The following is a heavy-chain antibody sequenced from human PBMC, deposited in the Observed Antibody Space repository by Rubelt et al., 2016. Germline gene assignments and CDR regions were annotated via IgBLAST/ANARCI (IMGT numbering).Heavy chain of an antibody. D-gene: IGHD5-12*01. CDR1: GYTFTSYG. V-gene: IGHV1-18*01. CDR3: ARDPTTRFTSTGWFDP. CDR2: ISAYTDDT. J-gene: IGHJ5*02. Sequence: QLQLVQSGAEVKKPGASVKVSCKASGYTFTSYGISWVRQAPGQGLEWMGWISAYTDDTKYARKLQGRVTRTTDTSTGTAYMELRSLRSDDTAVYYCARDPTTRFTSTGWFDPWGQGTLVTVSS.